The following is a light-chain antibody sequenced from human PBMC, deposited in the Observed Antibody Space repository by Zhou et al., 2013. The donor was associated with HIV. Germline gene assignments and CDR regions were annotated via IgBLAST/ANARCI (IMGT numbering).Light chain of an antibody. Sequence: DIQMTQSPSSLSASLGDRVTITCRASQNIGSYLSWYQQKPGKAPKLLIYAAFSLQSGVPSRFSGSGSGRHFTLTISSLQPDDFATYYCQQTYSTPPTFGGGTKVEIK. CDR2: AAF. CDR3: QQTYSTPPT. CDR1: QNIGSY. V-gene: IGKV1-39*01. J-gene: IGKJ4*01.